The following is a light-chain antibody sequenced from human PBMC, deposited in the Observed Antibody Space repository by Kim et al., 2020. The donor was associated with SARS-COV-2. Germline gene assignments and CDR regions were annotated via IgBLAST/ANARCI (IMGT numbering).Light chain of an antibody. CDR3: QQYENSPWT. Sequence: IVLTQSPGTLSLSPGERATLSCRASQSVSSMYLAWYQQKPGQAPRLLIYGASSRATGIPDRFSGSGSGTDFTLTISSLEPEDCAVYYCQQYENSPWTFGQGTKVDIK. J-gene: IGKJ1*01. CDR1: QSVSSMY. V-gene: IGKV3-20*01. CDR2: GAS.